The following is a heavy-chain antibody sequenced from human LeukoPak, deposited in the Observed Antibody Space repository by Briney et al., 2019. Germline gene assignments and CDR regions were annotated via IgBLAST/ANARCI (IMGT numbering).Heavy chain of an antibody. CDR1: GYSISSGYY. Sequence: SETLSLTCTVSGYSISSGYYWGWIRQPPGKGLEWIGGIYHSGSTYYNPSLKSRVTISVDRSKNQFSLKLSSVTAADTAVYYCARGTENWYFDLWGRGTLVTVSS. CDR3: ARGTENWYFDL. V-gene: IGHV4-38-2*02. J-gene: IGHJ2*01. CDR2: IYHSGST. D-gene: IGHD1-14*01.